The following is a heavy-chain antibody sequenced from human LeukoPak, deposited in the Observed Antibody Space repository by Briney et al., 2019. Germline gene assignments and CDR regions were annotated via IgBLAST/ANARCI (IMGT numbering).Heavy chain of an antibody. CDR3: ARRPYDFWSGYYPRGDY. Sequence: ASVKVSCKASGYTFTSYYMHWVRQAPGQGLEWMGIINPSGGSTNYAQKFQGRVTITADKSTSTAYMELSSLRSEDTAVYYCARRPYDFWSGYYPRGDYWGQGTLVTVSS. CDR2: INPSGGST. D-gene: IGHD3-3*01. J-gene: IGHJ4*02. CDR1: GYTFTSYY. V-gene: IGHV1-46*01.